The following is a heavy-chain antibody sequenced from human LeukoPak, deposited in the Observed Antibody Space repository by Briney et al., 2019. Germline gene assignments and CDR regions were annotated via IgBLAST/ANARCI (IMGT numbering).Heavy chain of an antibody. J-gene: IGHJ4*02. Sequence: GGSLRLSCTVSGFTVSSNSMSWVRQAPGKGLEWVSFIYSDNTHYSDSVKGRFTISRDNSKNTLYLQMNSLRAEDTAVYYCARALIGYYFDYWGQGTLVTVSS. CDR3: ARALIGYYFDY. V-gene: IGHV3-53*01. D-gene: IGHD2-8*01. CDR1: GFTVSSNS. CDR2: IYSDNT.